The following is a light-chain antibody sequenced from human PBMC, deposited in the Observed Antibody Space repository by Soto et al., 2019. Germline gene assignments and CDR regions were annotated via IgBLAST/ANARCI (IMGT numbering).Light chain of an antibody. CDR1: QSISSW. J-gene: IGKJ4*01. Sequence: DIQMTQSPSTLSASVGDRVTITCRASQSISSWLAWYQQKPGKAPNLLIYKASTLETGVPSRFSGSGSGTEFTLTISSLQPDDFATYYCQQYNSYSWGLTFGGGTKVEIK. CDR2: KAS. CDR3: QQYNSYSWGLT. V-gene: IGKV1-5*03.